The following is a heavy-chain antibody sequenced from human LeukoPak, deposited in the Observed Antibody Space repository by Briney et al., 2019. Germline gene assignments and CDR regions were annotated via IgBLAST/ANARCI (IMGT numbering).Heavy chain of an antibody. CDR2: IWYDGCDK. D-gene: IGHD1-1*01. Sequence: GGSLRLSCAASGFTFSSYGMHWVRQAPGKGLEWVAVIWYDGCDKYYADSVKGRFTISRDNSKNTLYLQMNSLRAEDTAVYYCVRVAGTDATFDYWGQGTLVTVSS. J-gene: IGHJ4*02. CDR1: GFTFSSYG. CDR3: VRVAGTDATFDY. V-gene: IGHV3-33*01.